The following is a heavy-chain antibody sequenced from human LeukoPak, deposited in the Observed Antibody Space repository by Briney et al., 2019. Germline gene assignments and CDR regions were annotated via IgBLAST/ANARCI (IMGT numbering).Heavy chain of an antibody. CDR3: ARYYDSGAYYPGTLDH. CDR2: VYGGGST. CDR1: GFTFSSYW. J-gene: IGHJ4*02. Sequence: GGSLRLSCAASGFTFSSYWMTWVRQAPGKGLEWVSVVYGGGSTYYADSVKGRFTISRDNSKNTVYLQMNSLRAEDTAVYYCARYYDSGAYYPGTLDHWGQGTLVTVSS. V-gene: IGHV3-66*01. D-gene: IGHD3-22*01.